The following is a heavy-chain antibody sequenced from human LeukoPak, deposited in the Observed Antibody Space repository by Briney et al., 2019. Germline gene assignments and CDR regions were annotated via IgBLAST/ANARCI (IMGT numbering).Heavy chain of an antibody. V-gene: IGHV1-2*02. CDR3: ARSDYYDSSGYLDY. CDR2: INPNSGGT. J-gene: IGHJ4*02. D-gene: IGHD3-22*01. CDR1: GYTFTGYY. Sequence: ASVKVSCKASGYTFTGYYMHWVRQAPGQGLERMGWINPNSGGTNYAQKFQGRVTMTRDTSISTAYMELSRLRSDDTAVYYCARSDYYDSSGYLDYWGQGTLVTVSS.